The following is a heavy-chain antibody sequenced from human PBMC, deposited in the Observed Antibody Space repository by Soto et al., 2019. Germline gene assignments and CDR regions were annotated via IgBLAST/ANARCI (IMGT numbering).Heavy chain of an antibody. D-gene: IGHD4-17*01. Sequence: SETLSLTCPVSGGSISSGGYYWSWIRQHPGKGLEWIGYIYYSGSTYYNPSLKSRVTISVDTSKNQFSLKLSSVTAADTAVYYCARDYGDYTSPGGYYYGMDVWGQGTTVTVSS. CDR2: IYYSGST. CDR3: ARDYGDYTSPGGYYYGMDV. V-gene: IGHV4-31*03. J-gene: IGHJ6*02. CDR1: GGSISSGGYY.